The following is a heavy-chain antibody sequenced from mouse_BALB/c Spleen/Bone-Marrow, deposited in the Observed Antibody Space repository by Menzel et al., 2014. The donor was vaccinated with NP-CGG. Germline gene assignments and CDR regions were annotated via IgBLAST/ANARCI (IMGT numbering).Heavy chain of an antibody. D-gene: IGHD1-2*01. Sequence: VQLQQSGTELMKPGASVKISCKATGYTFSSYWIDWVNQRPGHGLEWIGGILPGSGSTNYNEKFKGKATFTADTSSNTAYMQLSSLTSEDSAVYYCARRGHGFAWFAYWGQGTLVTVSA. V-gene: IGHV1-9*01. CDR2: ILPGSGST. CDR1: GYTFSSYW. J-gene: IGHJ3*01. CDR3: ARRGHGFAWFAY.